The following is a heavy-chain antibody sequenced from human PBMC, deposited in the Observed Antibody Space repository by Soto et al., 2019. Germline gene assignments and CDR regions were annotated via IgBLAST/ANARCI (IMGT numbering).Heavy chain of an antibody. V-gene: IGHV3-72*01. CDR1: GFTFSDHY. CDR3: ASGYCVGGTCYSSPGNY. Sequence: HPGGSLRLSCAASGFTFSDHYMDWVRQAPGEGLEWVGRIRNKANSYSTYYAASVKGRFIISRDDSKNSLYLEMNSLRTEDTAVYSCASGYCVGGTCYSSPGNYWGHGTLVTVSS. D-gene: IGHD2-15*01. J-gene: IGHJ4*01. CDR2: IRNKANSYST.